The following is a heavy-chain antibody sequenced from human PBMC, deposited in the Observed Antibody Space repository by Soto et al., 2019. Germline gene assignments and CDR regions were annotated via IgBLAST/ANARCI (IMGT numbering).Heavy chain of an antibody. CDR2: IIPIFGTA. J-gene: IGHJ4*02. Sequence: QVQLVQSGAEVKKPGSSVKVSCKASGGTFSSYAISWVRQAPGQGLEWMGGIIPIFGTANYAQKFQGRVTINADESTSTAYMELSSLRSEDTAVYYCARVSRGYYDSSGYSFDYWGQGTLVTVSS. CDR3: ARVSRGYYDSSGYSFDY. V-gene: IGHV1-69*01. D-gene: IGHD3-22*01. CDR1: GGTFSSYA.